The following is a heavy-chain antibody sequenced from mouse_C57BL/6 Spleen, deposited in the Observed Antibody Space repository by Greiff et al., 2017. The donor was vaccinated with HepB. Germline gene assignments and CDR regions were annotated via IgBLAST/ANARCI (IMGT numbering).Heavy chain of an antibody. D-gene: IGHD1-1*01. CDR2: IDPSDSYT. CDR3: ARRDYNGSSYPMDY. V-gene: IGHV1-69*01. Sequence: QVQLQQPGAELVMPGASVKLSCKASGYTFTSYWMHWVKQRPGQGLEWIGEIDPSDSYTNYNQKFKGKSTLTVDKSSSTAYMQLSSLTSEDSAVYYCARRDYNGSSYPMDYWGQGTSLTVSS. CDR1: GYTFTSYW. J-gene: IGHJ4*01.